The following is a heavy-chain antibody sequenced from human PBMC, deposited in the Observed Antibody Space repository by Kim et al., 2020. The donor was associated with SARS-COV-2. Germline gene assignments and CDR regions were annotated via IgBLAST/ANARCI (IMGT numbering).Heavy chain of an antibody. CDR3: AVPGIAAAGPDLYFDY. J-gene: IGHJ4*02. V-gene: IGHV4-39*01. Sequence: SETLSLTCTVSGGSISSSSYYWGWIRQPPGKGLEWIGSIYYSGSTYYNTSLKSRVTISVDTSKNQFSLKLSSVTAADTAVYYCAVPGIAAAGPDLYFDYWGQGTLVTVSS. CDR2: IYYSGST. D-gene: IGHD6-13*01. CDR1: GGSISSSSYY.